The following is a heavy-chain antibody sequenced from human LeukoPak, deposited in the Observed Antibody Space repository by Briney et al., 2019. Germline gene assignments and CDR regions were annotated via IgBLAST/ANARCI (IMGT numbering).Heavy chain of an antibody. Sequence: PSETLSLTCTVSGGSISSSSYSWGWIRQPPGKGLEWIGSIYYSGSTYYNPSLKSRVTISVDTSKNQFSLKLSSVTAADTAVYYCARHSGDDYVWGSYRYPFDYWGQGTLVTVSS. CDR1: GGSISSSSYS. J-gene: IGHJ4*02. CDR3: ARHSGDDYVWGSYRYPFDY. D-gene: IGHD3-16*02. CDR2: IYYSGST. V-gene: IGHV4-39*01.